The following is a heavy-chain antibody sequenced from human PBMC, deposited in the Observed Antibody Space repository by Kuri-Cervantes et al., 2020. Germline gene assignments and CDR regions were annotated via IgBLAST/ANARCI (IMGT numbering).Heavy chain of an antibody. D-gene: IGHD3-10*01. V-gene: IGHV1-69*04. Sequence: SVKVSCKASGGTFSSYTISWVRQAPGQGLEWVGRIIPILGIANYAQKFQGRVTITADKSTSTAYMELSSLRSEDTAVYYCARDKEEFGYYYYYGMDVWGQGTAVTVSS. CDR1: GGTFSSYT. J-gene: IGHJ6*02. CDR2: IIPILGIA. CDR3: ARDKEEFGYYYYYGMDV.